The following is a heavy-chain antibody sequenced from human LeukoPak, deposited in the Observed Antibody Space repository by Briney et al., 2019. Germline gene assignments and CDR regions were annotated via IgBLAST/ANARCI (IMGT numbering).Heavy chain of an antibody. Sequence: GGSLRLSCAASGFTFSSYSMNWVRQAPGKGLEWVSYISSSSSTIYYADSVKGRFTISRDNAKNSLYLQMNSLRAEDTAVYYCARIPRGGGYYFDYWGQGTLVTVSS. CDR2: ISSSSSTI. CDR3: ARIPRGGGYYFDY. J-gene: IGHJ4*02. D-gene: IGHD3-10*01. CDR1: GFTFSSYS. V-gene: IGHV3-48*01.